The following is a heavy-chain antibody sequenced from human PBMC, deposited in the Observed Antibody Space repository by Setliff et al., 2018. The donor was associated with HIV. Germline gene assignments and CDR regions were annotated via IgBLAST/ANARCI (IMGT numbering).Heavy chain of an antibody. CDR3: ATANRASKSYYYDSSGYPDAFDI. Sequence: ASVKVSCKVSGYTLTELSRHWVRQAPGKGLEWMGGFDPEDGETIYAQKFQGRVTMTEDTSTDTAYMELSSLRSEDAAVYYCATANRASKSYYYDSSGYPDAFDIWGQGTRVTVSS. D-gene: IGHD3-22*01. CDR1: GYTLTELS. V-gene: IGHV1-24*01. CDR2: FDPEDGET. J-gene: IGHJ3*02.